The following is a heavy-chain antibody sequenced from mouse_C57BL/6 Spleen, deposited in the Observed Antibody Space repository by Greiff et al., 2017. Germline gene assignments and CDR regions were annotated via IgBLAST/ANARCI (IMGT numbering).Heavy chain of an antibody. D-gene: IGHD1-1*01. CDR3: ARSYYYGRSDDGYFDV. V-gene: IGHV1-82*01. Sequence: QVQLQQSGPELVKPGASVKISCKASGFAFSSSWMNWVKQRPGKGLEWIGRIYPGDGDTNYNGKFKGKATLTADKSSSTAYMQLSSLTSEDSAVYFCARSYYYGRSDDGYFDVWGTGTTVTVSS. CDR1: GFAFSSSW. CDR2: IYPGDGDT. J-gene: IGHJ1*03.